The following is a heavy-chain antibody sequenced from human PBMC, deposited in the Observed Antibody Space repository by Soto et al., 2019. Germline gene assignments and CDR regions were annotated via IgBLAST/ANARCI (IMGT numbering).Heavy chain of an antibody. CDR2: IRSEAHSYAT. D-gene: IGHD3-9*01. CDR3: ARYDNFDY. Sequence: VQLVQSGGGLVQPGGSLKLSWAASGFDFTASALHWVRQVSGKRLEWVGRIRSEAHSYATAYAASLRGRFTISRDDSQNTVYLHMNSLKTEDTAVYYCARYDNFDYWGKGAVVTVSS. J-gene: IGHJ4*02. V-gene: IGHV3-73*02. CDR1: GFDFTASA.